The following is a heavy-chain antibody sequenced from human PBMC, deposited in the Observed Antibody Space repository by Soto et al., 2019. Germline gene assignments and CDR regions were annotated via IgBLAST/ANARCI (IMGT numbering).Heavy chain of an antibody. CDR1: GFTFSSYA. CDR3: AKDPPAAYIVVVPAIDY. Sequence: EVQLLESGGGLVQPGGSLILSCAASGFTFSSYAMSWVRQAPGKGLEWVSAISGSGGSTYYADSVKGRFTISRDNSKNTLYLQMNSLRAEDTAVYYCAKDPPAAYIVVVPAIDYWGQGTLVTVSS. D-gene: IGHD2-2*01. V-gene: IGHV3-23*01. J-gene: IGHJ4*02. CDR2: ISGSGGST.